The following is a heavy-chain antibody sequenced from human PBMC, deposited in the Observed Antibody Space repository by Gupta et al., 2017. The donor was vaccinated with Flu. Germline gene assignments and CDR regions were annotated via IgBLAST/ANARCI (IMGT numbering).Heavy chain of an antibody. CDR3: ARVRYCSTTSCYEPSDH. V-gene: IGHV1-2*06. J-gene: IGHJ4*02. D-gene: IGHD2-2*01. CDR2: INPNSGGT. Sequence: PGQGLEWMGRINPNSGGTKYAEKFQGRVTLTSDSSMNIVYMELSSLRSDDTAVYFCARVRYCSTTSCYEPSDHWGQGALVSVSS.